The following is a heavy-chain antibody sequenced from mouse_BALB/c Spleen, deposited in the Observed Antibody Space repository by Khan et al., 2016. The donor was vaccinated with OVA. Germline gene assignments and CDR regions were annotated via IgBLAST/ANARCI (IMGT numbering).Heavy chain of an antibody. CDR1: GYTFTSYW. CDR2: INPSTDYT. CDR3: TNHGSSSDWFTY. Sequence: QIQLVQSGAELAKPGASVKMSCKASGYTFTSYWMHWVKQRPGQGLEWIGYINPSTDYTEYNQKFKDKATLTADKSSSTAYMQLTSLTSEDSAVYYCTNHGSSSDWFTYWGQGTLVTVSA. V-gene: IGHV1-7*01. J-gene: IGHJ3*01. D-gene: IGHD1-1*01.